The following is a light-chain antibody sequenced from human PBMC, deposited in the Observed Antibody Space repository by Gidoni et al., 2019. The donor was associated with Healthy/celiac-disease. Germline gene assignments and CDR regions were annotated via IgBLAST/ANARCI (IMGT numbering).Light chain of an antibody. J-gene: IGKJ4*01. Sequence: IVMTQSPATLSVSPGERATLSCRASQSVSSNLAWYQQKPGQAPRLLIYGASTRATGIPARFSVSGSGTEFTLTISSLQSEDFAVYYCQQYKNWLALTFGGGTKVEIK. CDR3: QQYKNWLALT. CDR2: GAS. CDR1: QSVSSN. V-gene: IGKV3-15*01.